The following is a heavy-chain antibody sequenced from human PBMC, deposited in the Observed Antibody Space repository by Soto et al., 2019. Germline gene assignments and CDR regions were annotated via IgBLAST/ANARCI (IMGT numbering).Heavy chain of an antibody. CDR2: IGGGDDI. Sequence: GGSLRLSCEASGFTFSNYAMVWVRQTPGEGPEWVSTIGGGDDIFYAESVKGRFIISRDDSRSTMYLQMDNLRVEDTAIYFCAKDSISYNGIYDAFDVWGQGTVVTVSS. CDR1: GFTFSNYA. CDR3: AKDSISYNGIYDAFDV. V-gene: IGHV3-23*01. D-gene: IGHD3-3*02. J-gene: IGHJ3*01.